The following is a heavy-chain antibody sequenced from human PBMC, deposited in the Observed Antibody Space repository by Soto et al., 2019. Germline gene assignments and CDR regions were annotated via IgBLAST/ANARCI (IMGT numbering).Heavy chain of an antibody. Sequence: QITLNESGPPVVRPTETLTLTCRFSGFSLTTSGVGVGWIRQSPGKAPEWLALIDWDDDKRYSASLKSRLTITKDTSKNQVVLTVSDLDPTDTATYYCAHRVLRTVFGLVTTTAIYFDFWGQGTPVAVSS. CDR3: AHRVLRTVFGLVTTTAIYFDF. CDR2: IDWDDDK. J-gene: IGHJ4*02. V-gene: IGHV2-5*02. CDR1: GFSLTTSGVG. D-gene: IGHD3-3*01.